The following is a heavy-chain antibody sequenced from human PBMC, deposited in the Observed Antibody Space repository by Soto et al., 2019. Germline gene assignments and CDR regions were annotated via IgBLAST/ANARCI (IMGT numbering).Heavy chain of an antibody. CDR2: ISGYNGDT. V-gene: IGHV1-18*01. J-gene: IGHJ6*02. CDR1: GYTFSRYG. CDR3: AKNGQPPYYYYGMDV. D-gene: IGHD2-8*01. Sequence: GQLVQSGPEAKKPGASVKVSCKASGYTFSRYGISWVRQAPGQGLEWMGWISGYNGDTKYAQKVPGRVTMTIDTSTYTAYMELRSLTSDDTAIYYCAKNGQPPYYYYGMDVWGQGTTVTVS.